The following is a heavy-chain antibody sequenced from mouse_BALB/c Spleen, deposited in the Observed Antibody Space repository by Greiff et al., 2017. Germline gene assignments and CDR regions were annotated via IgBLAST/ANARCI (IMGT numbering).Heavy chain of an antibody. J-gene: IGHJ1*01. V-gene: IGHV1-4*02. CDR2: INPSSGYT. CDR1: GYTFTSYT. CDR3: ARGGSSYWYFDV. Sequence: VQLQQSAAELARPGASVKMSCKASGYTFTSYTMHWVKQRPGPGLEWIGYINPSSGYTEYNQKFKDKTTLTADKSSSTAYMQLSSLTSEDSAVYYCARGGSSYWYFDVWGAGTTVTVSS. D-gene: IGHD1-1*01.